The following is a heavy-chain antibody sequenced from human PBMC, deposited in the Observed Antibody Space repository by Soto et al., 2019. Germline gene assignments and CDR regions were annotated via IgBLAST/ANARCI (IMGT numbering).Heavy chain of an antibody. V-gene: IGHV1-69*02. CDR2: IIPILGIA. Sequence: SSVKVSSKASLSTFTNNTITWLRPAPSQELEWMGRIIPILGIANYAQKFQGRVTITADKSTSTAYMELSSLRSEDTAVYYCARGIRGCSSTSCCKFDYWGTGPLVTVSS. J-gene: IGHJ4*02. D-gene: IGHD2-2*01. CDR1: LSTFTNNT. CDR3: ARGIRGCSSTSCCKFDY.